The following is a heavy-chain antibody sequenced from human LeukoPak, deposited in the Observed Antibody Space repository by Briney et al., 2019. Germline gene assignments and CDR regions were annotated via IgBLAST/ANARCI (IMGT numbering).Heavy chain of an antibody. V-gene: IGHV3-53*04. D-gene: IGHD3-22*01. J-gene: IGHJ4*02. CDR2: IYSGGST. Sequence: GWSLRLSCAVSGFTVSSNYMSWVRQPPGKGLEWVSVIYSGGSTYYADSVRGRFTISRHDSRDTLYLQMNSLRVEDTAVYYCAKRVENYYDSSGYSTDWGQGTLVTVSS. CDR3: AKRVENYYDSSGYSTD. CDR1: GFTVSSNY.